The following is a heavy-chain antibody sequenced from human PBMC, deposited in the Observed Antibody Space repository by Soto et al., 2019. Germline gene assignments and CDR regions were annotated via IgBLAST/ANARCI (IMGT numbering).Heavy chain of an antibody. CDR1: GYTFTSYD. J-gene: IGHJ6*02. D-gene: IGHD6-13*01. Sequence: ASVKVSCKASGYTFTSYDINCVRQATGQGLEWMGWMNPNSGNTGYAQKFQGRVTMTRNTSISTAYMELSSLRSEDTAVYYCARSASSSWYYYYYYGMDVWGQGTTVTVSS. CDR3: ARSASSSWYYYYYYGMDV. V-gene: IGHV1-8*01. CDR2: MNPNSGNT.